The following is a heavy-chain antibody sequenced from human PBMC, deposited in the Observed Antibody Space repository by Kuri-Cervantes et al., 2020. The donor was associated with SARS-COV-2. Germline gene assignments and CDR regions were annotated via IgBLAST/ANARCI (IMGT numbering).Heavy chain of an antibody. CDR2: IYYSGST. D-gene: IGHD3-3*01. CDR1: GGSISSSSYY. V-gene: IGHV4-39*01. CDR3: ATSGYYDFWSGYYFDY. J-gene: IGHJ4*02. Sequence: GSLRLACTVSGGSISSSSYYWGWIRQPPGKGLEWIGSIYYSGSTYYNPSIKSRVTISVDTSKNQFSLKLSSVTAADTAVYYCATSGYYDFWSGYYFDYWGQGTLVTVSS.